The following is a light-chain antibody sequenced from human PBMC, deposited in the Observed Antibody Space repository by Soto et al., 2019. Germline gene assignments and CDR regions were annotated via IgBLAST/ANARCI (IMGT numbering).Light chain of an antibody. V-gene: IGKV1-27*01. J-gene: IGKJ3*01. CDR3: QKYNSAPLIT. CDR1: QGISNY. CDR2: AAS. Sequence: DIQMTQSPSSLSASVGDRVTITCRASQGISNYLAWYQQKPGKVPKLLIYAASTLQSGVPSRFSGSGSGTDFTLTISSLQPEDVATYYCQKYNSAPLITFCPGTKVDIK.